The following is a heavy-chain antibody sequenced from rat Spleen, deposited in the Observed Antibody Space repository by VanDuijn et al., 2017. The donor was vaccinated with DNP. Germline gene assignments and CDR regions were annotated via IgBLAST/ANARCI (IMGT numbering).Heavy chain of an antibody. J-gene: IGHJ2*01. CDR3: TRGGTYYFDY. Sequence: EVQLVESGGGLVQPGRSLKLSCAASEFTFSDYNMAWIRQAPKKGLEWVACMSPTTRSSYYRDSVRGRFTVSRDDSTSTLYLQMDSLRSEDTATYYCTRGGTYYFDYWGQGVMVTVSS. D-gene: IGHD1-11*01. CDR1: EFTFSDYN. V-gene: IGHV5-27*01. CDR2: MSPTTRSS.